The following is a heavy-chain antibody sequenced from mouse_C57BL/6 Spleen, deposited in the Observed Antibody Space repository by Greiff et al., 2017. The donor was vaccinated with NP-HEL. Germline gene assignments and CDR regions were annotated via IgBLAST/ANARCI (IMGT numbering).Heavy chain of an antibody. J-gene: IGHJ4*01. Sequence: QVQLQQSGPGLVQPSQSLSITCTVSGFSLTSYGVHWVRQPPGKGLEWLGVIWSGGSTDYNAAFISRLSISKDNPKSQAFFKMNSLPADDTAIYNCAENSVLYYSSSSYGDYAMDYWGQGTSVTVSS. CDR2: IWSGGST. D-gene: IGHD1-1*01. CDR3: AENSVLYYSSSSYGDYAMDY. CDR1: GFSLTSYG. V-gene: IGHV2-4*01.